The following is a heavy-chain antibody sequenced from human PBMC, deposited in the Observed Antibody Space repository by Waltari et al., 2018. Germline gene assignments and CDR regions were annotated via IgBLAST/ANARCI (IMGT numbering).Heavy chain of an antibody. D-gene: IGHD2-2*01. J-gene: IGHJ6*02. V-gene: IGHV4-59*01. CDR1: DDSFNDYY. Sequence: QVQLQESGPGLVKPSETLSLTCTISDDSFNDYYWFWLRQPPGKGLEWLGYIDYSGSTDSSPSFKSRVTMSIDTSKNQFSLNLSSVSAADTAVYYCARDRVVPADEPDYYGLDVWGQGTTVTVSS. CDR3: ARDRVVPADEPDYYGLDV. CDR2: IDYSGST.